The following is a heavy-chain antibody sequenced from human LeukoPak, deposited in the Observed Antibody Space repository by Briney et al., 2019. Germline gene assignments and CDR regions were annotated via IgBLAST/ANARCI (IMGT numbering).Heavy chain of an antibody. J-gene: IGHJ4*02. Sequence: TGGSLRLSCAASGFTFDDYAIHWVRQLPGKGLEWVSVISGDGERTDYADSVRGRFTVSRDNSKNSLYLQMNSLRSEDTALYYCAKETYSNSYSDIDYWGQGTLVTVSS. V-gene: IGHV3-43*02. D-gene: IGHD5-18*01. CDR3: AKETYSNSYSDIDY. CDR1: GFTFDDYA. CDR2: ISGDGERT.